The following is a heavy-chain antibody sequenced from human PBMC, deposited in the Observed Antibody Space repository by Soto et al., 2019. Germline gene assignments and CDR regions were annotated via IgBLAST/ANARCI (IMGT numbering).Heavy chain of an antibody. V-gene: IGHV1-46*01. CDR3: ARKYYFDY. Sequence: QVQLVQSGAEVKKPGASVKISCKASGYIISRYYIHWVRQAPGQGLEWMGIIDPSVGATTYAQKFQDRVTMTSDTSTRTVYMELSGLTVDDTAMYYCARKYYFDYWGQGTRVTVSS. CDR1: GYIISRYY. J-gene: IGHJ4*01. CDR2: IDPSVGAT.